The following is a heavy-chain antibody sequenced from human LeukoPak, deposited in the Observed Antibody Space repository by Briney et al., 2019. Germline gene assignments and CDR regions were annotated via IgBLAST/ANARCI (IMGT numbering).Heavy chain of an antibody. J-gene: IGHJ6*03. CDR1: GGSFSGYY. V-gene: IGHV4-34*01. CDR2: INHSGST. Sequence: SETLSLTCAVYGGSFSGYYWSWIRQPPGKGLEWIGEINHSGSTNYNPSLKSRVTISVDTSKNQFSLKLSSVTAADTAVYYCARTPLETDDYSNYADDYYYYMDVWGKGTTVTVSS. CDR3: ARTPLETDDYSNYADDYYYYMDV. D-gene: IGHD4-11*01.